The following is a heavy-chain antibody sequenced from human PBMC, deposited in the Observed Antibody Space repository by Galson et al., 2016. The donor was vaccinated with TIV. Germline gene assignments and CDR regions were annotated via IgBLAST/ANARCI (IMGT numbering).Heavy chain of an antibody. CDR1: GFTLSSYG. CDR3: ARGALDTDREYYYYYGLDV. CDR2: ISSTSNYI. Sequence: SLRLSCAASGFTLSSYGMHWVRQAPGKGLEWVSSISSTSNYIYYGDPVKGRFTISRDNAKNTLYLQMNSLSADDTAVYYCARGALDTDREYYYYYGLDVWGQGTTVTVSS. J-gene: IGHJ6*02. V-gene: IGHV3-21*01. D-gene: IGHD5-18*01.